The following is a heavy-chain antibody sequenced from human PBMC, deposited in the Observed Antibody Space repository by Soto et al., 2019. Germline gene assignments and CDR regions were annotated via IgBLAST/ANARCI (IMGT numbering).Heavy chain of an antibody. D-gene: IGHD5-12*01. CDR1: GFSFNSYA. CDR3: AKGSIEYSASVDY. CDR2: ISGSGGSS. Sequence: GGSLRLSCSASGFSFNSYAMMWVRQAPGKGLEWVSVISGSGGSSYFADSAKGRFTISRDNSKNMLYLEMSSLRAEDTARYFCAKGSIEYSASVDYWGQGTLVTVSS. V-gene: IGHV3-23*01. J-gene: IGHJ4*02.